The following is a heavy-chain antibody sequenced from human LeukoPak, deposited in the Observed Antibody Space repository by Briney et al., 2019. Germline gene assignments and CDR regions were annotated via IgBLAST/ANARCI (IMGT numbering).Heavy chain of an antibody. CDR3: ARWRGNAFDI. CDR2: IYHSGST. CDR1: GYSISSGYY. J-gene: IGHJ3*02. V-gene: IGHV4-38-2*02. Sequence: SETLSLTCTVSGYSISSGYYWGWIRQPPGKGLEWIGSIYHSGSTYYNPSLKSRVTISVDTSKNQFSLKLSSVTAADTAVYYCARWRGNAFDIWGQGTMVTVSS.